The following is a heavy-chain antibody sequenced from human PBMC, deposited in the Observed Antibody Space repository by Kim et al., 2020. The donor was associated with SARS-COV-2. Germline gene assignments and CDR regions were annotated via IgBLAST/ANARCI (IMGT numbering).Heavy chain of an antibody. CDR3: ARDGAYHYGSGNLILDY. J-gene: IGHJ4*02. V-gene: IGHV3-30*01. Sequence: VKVRLTISRDNSSNTLYLQMNSLRAEDTAVYYCARDGAYHYGSGNLILDYWGQGTLVTVSS. D-gene: IGHD3-10*01.